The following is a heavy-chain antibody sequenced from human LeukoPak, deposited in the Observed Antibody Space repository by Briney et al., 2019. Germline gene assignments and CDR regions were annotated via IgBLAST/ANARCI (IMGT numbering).Heavy chain of an antibody. D-gene: IGHD5-12*01. CDR3: AKDGGLVATIAFDY. CDR2: ISGDGGST. V-gene: IGHV3-43*02. CDR1: GFTFDDYA. Sequence: PGGSLRLSCAASGFTFDDYARHWVRQAPGKGLEWVSLISGDGGSTYYADSVKGRFTITRDNSKNSLYLQMNSLRTEDTALYYCAKDGGLVATIAFDYWGQGTLVTVSS. J-gene: IGHJ4*02.